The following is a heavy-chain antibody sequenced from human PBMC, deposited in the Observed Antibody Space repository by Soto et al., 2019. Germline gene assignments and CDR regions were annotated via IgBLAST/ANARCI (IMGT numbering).Heavy chain of an antibody. CDR3: ARVMVRGVIAY. CDR2: INHSGST. CDR1: GGSFSGYY. Sequence: NPSETLSLTCAVYGGSFSGYYWSWIRQPPGKGLEWIGEINHSGSTNYNPSLKSRVTISVDASKNQFSLKLSSVTAADTAVYYCARVMVRGVIAYWGQGTLVTVSS. J-gene: IGHJ4*02. V-gene: IGHV4-34*01. D-gene: IGHD3-10*01.